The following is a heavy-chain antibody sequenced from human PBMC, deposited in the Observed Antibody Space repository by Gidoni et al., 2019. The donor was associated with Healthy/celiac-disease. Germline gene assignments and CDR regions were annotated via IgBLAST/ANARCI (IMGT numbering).Heavy chain of an antibody. J-gene: IGHJ3*02. CDR1: GGSISSSSYY. V-gene: IGHV4-39*01. D-gene: IGHD6-13*01. CDR2: IYYSGST. CDR3: ARGARIAEDAFDI. Sequence: QLPLQESGPGLVKPSETLSLTCTVSGGSISSSSYYWGWIRQPPGKGLEWIGSIYYSGSTYYNPSLKSRVTISVDTSKNQCSLKLSSVTAADTAVYYCARGARIAEDAFDIWGQGTMVTVSS.